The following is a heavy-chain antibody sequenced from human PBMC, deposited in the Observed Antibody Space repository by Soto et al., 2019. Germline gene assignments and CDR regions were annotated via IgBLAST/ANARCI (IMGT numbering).Heavy chain of an antibody. CDR3: ARDKSPYSSGWHNRHFDY. CDR1: GFTFSSYA. J-gene: IGHJ4*02. V-gene: IGHV3-30-3*01. Sequence: QVQLVESGGGVVQPGGSLRLSCAASGFTFSSYAMHWVRQAPGKGLEWVAVISYDGSNKYYADSVKGRFTISRDNSKNTLYLQMSSLRAEDTAVYYCARDKSPYSSGWHNRHFDYWGQGTLVTVSS. D-gene: IGHD6-19*01. CDR2: ISYDGSNK.